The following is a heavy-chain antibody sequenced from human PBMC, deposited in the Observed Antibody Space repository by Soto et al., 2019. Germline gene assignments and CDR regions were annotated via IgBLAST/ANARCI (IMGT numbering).Heavy chain of an antibody. J-gene: IGHJ5*02. CDR3: PRVAGGNTAADLVFDP. V-gene: IGHV4-59*01. CDR2: IYYSGST. D-gene: IGHD6-13*01. Sequence: SETLSLTCTVSGGSISSYYWSWIRQPPGKGLEWIGYIYYSGSTNYNPSLKSRVTISVDTSKNQFSLKLSSVTAADTAVYYCPRVAGGNTAADLVFDPWGQGTLVTVSS. CDR1: GGSISSYY.